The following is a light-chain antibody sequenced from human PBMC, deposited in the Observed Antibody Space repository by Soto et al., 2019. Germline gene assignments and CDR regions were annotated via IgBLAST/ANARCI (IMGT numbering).Light chain of an antibody. Sequence: DIQMTQSPSTLSASIGDRVTITCRASQNINLWLAWYQQKPGKAPNLLISVASRLESGVPSRFSGGGSGTEFTLTISSLQPDDFATYYCQQYAYKWTFCQGTXVDIK. V-gene: IGKV1-5*01. J-gene: IGKJ1*01. CDR1: QNINLW. CDR3: QQYAYKWT. CDR2: VAS.